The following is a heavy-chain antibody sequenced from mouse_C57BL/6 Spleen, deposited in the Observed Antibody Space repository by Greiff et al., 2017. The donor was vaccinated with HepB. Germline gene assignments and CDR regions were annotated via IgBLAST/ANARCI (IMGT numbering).Heavy chain of an antibody. Sequence: DVQLQESGGGLVKPGGSLKLSCAASGFTFSDYGMHWVRQAPEKGLEWVAYISSGSSTIYYADTVKGRFTISRDNAKNTLFLQMTSLRSEDTAMYYCARGYYGSMDYWGQGTTLTVSS. CDR3: ARGYYGSMDY. D-gene: IGHD1-1*01. V-gene: IGHV5-17*01. CDR2: ISSGSSTI. J-gene: IGHJ2*01. CDR1: GFTFSDYG.